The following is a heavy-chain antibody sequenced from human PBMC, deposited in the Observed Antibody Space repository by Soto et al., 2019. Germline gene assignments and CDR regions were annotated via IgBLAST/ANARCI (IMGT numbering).Heavy chain of an antibody. J-gene: IGHJ6*04. V-gene: IGHV3-66*01. Sequence: GGSLRLSCAASGFTASTNYMTWVRQAPGKGLEWVSVIYSAGSTYYADSVKDRFTISRDNSKNTLYLQINSLRAEDTAVYYCGVLSSRNGGGNYYSGREVGGKGTRVTFPS. D-gene: IGHD3-16*01. CDR3: GVLSSRNGGGNYYSGREV. CDR2: IYSAGST. CDR1: GFTASTNY.